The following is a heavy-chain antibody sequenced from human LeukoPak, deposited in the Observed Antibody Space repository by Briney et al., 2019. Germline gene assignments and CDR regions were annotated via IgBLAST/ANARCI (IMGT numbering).Heavy chain of an antibody. D-gene: IGHD1-1*01. Sequence: PGGSLRLSCAASGFTFSSYAMSWIRQPPGKGLEWIGEISHSGSTNYSPSLKSRVTISVDTSKNQFSLKLSSVTAADTAVYYCARGTNSHWKPEGYNWFDPWGQGTLVTVSS. J-gene: IGHJ5*02. CDR1: GFTFSSYA. CDR2: ISHSGST. CDR3: ARGTNSHWKPEGYNWFDP. V-gene: IGHV4-34*01.